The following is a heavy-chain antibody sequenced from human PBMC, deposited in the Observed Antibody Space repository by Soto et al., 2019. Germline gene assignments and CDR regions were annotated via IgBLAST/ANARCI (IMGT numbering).Heavy chain of an antibody. CDR3: AGGTGTEPYAEYFQH. D-gene: IGHD1-1*01. CDR2: ISYDGSNK. J-gene: IGHJ1*01. V-gene: IGHV3-30-3*01. Sequence: GGSLRLSCAASGFTFSSYAMHWVRQAPGKGLEWVAVISYDGSNKYYADSVKGRFTISRDNSKNTLYLQMNSLRAEDTAVYYCAGGTGTEPYAEYFQHWGQGTLVTVSS. CDR1: GFTFSSYA.